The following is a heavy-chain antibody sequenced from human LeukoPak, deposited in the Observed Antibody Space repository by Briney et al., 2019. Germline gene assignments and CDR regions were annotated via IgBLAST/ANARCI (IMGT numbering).Heavy chain of an antibody. J-gene: IGHJ4*02. V-gene: IGHV3-7*03. CDR2: IKPDGTTK. CDR3: ARSIPYGTTWYGRSDY. CDR1: GFPFSSYS. Sequence: GGSLRLSCAASGFPFSSYSMTWVRQAPGKGLEWVANIKPDGTTKFYVASVKGRFTISRDNALNSLYLQMNSLRAEDTAIYYCARSIPYGTTWYGRSDYWGQGTLVTVSS. D-gene: IGHD6-13*01.